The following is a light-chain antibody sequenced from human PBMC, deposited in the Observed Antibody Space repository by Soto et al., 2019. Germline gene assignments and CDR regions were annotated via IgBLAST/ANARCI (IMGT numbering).Light chain of an antibody. CDR3: QQRSNWPRGT. J-gene: IGKJ4*01. CDR2: DAS. V-gene: IGKV3-11*01. CDR1: QSVSSY. Sequence: EIVLTQSPATLCLPPGERATLSCRASQSVSSYLAWYQQKPGQAPRLLIYDASNRATGIPARFSGSGSGTDFTLTISSLEPEDFAVYYCQQRSNWPRGTFGGGTKVDIK.